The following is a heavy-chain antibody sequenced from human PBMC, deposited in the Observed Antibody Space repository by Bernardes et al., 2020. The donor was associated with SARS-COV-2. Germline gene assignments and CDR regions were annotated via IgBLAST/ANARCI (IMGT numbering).Heavy chain of an antibody. V-gene: IGHV3-66*01. CDR1: KFTVSNNY. D-gene: IGHD3-10*01. Sequence: GGSLRLSCEASKFTVSNNYMSWVRQAPGKGLEWVSLLYSGGTTYYADSVKGRFTVSRDNSKNTLFLQMNSLRAEDTVVYYCASDRVYGSGSYIFDYWGQGTLVTVSS. CDR3: ASDRVYGSGSYIFDY. CDR2: LYSGGTT. J-gene: IGHJ4*02.